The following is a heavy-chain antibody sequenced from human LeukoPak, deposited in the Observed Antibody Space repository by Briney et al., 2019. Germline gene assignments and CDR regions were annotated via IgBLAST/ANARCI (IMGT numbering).Heavy chain of an antibody. J-gene: IGHJ4*02. CDR3: AKDLQYDYVWGSFDGDY. V-gene: IGHV3-30*02. CDR1: GFTFSSYG. Sequence: PGGSLRLSCAASGFTFSSYGMHWVRQAPGKGLEWVAFIRYDGSNKYYADSVKGRFTISRDNSKNTLYLQMNSLRAEDTAVYYCAKDLQYDYVWGSFDGDYWGQGTLVTVSS. CDR2: IRYDGSNK. D-gene: IGHD3-16*01.